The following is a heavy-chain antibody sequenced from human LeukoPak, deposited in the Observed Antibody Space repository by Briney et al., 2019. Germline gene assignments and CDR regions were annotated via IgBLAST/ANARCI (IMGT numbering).Heavy chain of an antibody. CDR3: AKDSPLYGSGNYRSPDY. V-gene: IGHV3-30*18. Sequence: PGRSLRLSCAASGFSFSSYGMHWVRQAPGKGLEWVAVISYDGSNKYYADSVKGRFTVSRDNSKNTLYLQMNSLRAEDTAVYYCAKDSPLYGSGNYRSPDYWGLGTLVTVSS. CDR1: GFSFSSYG. D-gene: IGHD3-10*01. J-gene: IGHJ4*01. CDR2: ISYDGSNK.